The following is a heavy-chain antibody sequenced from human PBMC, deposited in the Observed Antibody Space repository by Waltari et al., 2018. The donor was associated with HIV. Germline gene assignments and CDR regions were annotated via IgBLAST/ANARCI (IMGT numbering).Heavy chain of an antibody. Sequence: QVPLLESGGGVVQPGRSLGTPREDQCSTFSDDGSHWVRQAPGRGLEWVALISYDGRNKYYAESVKGRFTLSRDNAKNTLFLQMNSLRAEDTAVYYCAKEDFEYGSSSHLGYWGQGTLVTVSS. CDR2: ISYDGRNK. CDR1: CSTFSDDG. D-gene: IGHD6-6*01. V-gene: IGHV3-30*18. J-gene: IGHJ4*02. CDR3: AKEDFEYGSSSHLGY.